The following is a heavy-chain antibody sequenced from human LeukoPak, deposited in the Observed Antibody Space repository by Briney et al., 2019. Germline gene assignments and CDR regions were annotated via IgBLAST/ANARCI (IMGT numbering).Heavy chain of an antibody. CDR1: GFTFSSHW. J-gene: IGHJ3*02. D-gene: IGHD1-26*01. CDR2: INSDGSST. V-gene: IGHV3-74*01. Sequence: PGGSLRLSCAASGFTFSSHWMHWVRQAPGKGLVWVSRINSDGSSTSYADSVKGRFTIPRDNAKNTLYLQMNSLRAEDTAVYYCASSSYYSPDAFDIWGQGTMVTVSS. CDR3: ASSSYYSPDAFDI.